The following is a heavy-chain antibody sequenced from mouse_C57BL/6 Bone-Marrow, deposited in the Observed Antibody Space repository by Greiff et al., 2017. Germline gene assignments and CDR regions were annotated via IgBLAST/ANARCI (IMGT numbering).Heavy chain of an antibody. V-gene: IGHV1-15*01. CDR1: GYTFTDYE. D-gene: IGHD1-1*01. Sequence: VKLMESGAELVGPGASVTLSCKASGYTFTDYEMHWVKQTPVHGLEWIGAIDPETGGTAYNQKFKGKAILTADKSSSTAYMELRSLTSEDSAVYYCTREAPITTVVAPYWGQGTLVTVSA. CDR2: IDPETGGT. CDR3: TREAPITTVVAPY. J-gene: IGHJ3*01.